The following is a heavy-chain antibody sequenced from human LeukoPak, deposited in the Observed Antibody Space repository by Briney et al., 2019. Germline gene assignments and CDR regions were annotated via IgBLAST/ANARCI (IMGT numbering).Heavy chain of an antibody. J-gene: IGHJ6*04. CDR1: GFTFSTYA. Sequence: GRSLRLSCAASGFTFSTYAMHWVRQAPGKGREWVAVISYDGCNKFYADSVKGRFTISRDISKNTLYLQMNSLRAEDTAMYYCSRDMSPAMDVWGKGTTVTVSS. D-gene: IGHD3-10*02. V-gene: IGHV3-30*04. CDR2: ISYDGCNK. CDR3: SRDMSPAMDV.